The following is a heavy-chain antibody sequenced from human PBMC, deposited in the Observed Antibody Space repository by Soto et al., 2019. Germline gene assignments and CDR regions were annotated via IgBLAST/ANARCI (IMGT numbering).Heavy chain of an antibody. CDR2: IYYSGST. CDR1: GDSVSKSGYY. D-gene: IGHD2-15*01. CDR3: ARSRGVNNTRRPYYFHS. Sequence: PSETLSLTCAVSGDSVSKSGYYWSWIRQNQGKALEWIGYIYYSGSTFYNPSLKSRVSISLDTSKNQLSLKLTSVTVADTAVYYCARSRGVNNTRRPYYFHSWGQGTLVPVSS. V-gene: IGHV4-31*11. J-gene: IGHJ4*02.